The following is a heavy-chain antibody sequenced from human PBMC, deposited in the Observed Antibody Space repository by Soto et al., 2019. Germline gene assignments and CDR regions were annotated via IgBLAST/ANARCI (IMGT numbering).Heavy chain of an antibody. Sequence: QITLKESGPPLVKPTQTLTRTCTFSGFSLSTSGVGVRWIRQHPGKALEWRSLIYWDDDKRYSPSLKSRLTIPQYTPKYPVVLTMTTMDPVDTATYYCAHSRSTYYYDSTFDPWGQGTLVTVSS. CDR3: AHSRSTYYYDSTFDP. CDR1: GFSLSTSGVG. V-gene: IGHV2-5*02. J-gene: IGHJ5*02. CDR2: IYWDDDK. D-gene: IGHD3-22*01.